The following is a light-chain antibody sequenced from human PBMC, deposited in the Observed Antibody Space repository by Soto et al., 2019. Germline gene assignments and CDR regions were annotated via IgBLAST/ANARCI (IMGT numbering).Light chain of an antibody. V-gene: IGLV1-44*01. CDR2: SNN. J-gene: IGLJ3*02. CDR3: AAWDASLNGPV. Sequence: QSVLTQPPSASGTPGQRVAISCSGSSSNIGSNAVYWYQQLPGTAPKLLIYSNNQRPSGVPDRFSGSKSGTSASLAISGLQSEDESDYYCAAWDASLNGPVFGGGTKLTVL. CDR1: SSNIGSNA.